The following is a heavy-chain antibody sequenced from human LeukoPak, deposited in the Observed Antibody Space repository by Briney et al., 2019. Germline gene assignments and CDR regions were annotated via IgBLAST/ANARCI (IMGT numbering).Heavy chain of an antibody. CDR3: ASQGGLLWFGELSGGMDV. D-gene: IGHD3-10*01. CDR2: MSYDGGNK. V-gene: IGHV3-30*04. Sequence: GRSLRLSCAASGFTFGSFAMYWVRQAPGKGLHWVAMMSYDGGNKYYVDSVKGRFTISRDNSKNTLYLQMNSLRAEDTAVYYCASQGGLLWFGELSGGMDVWGQGTTVTVSS. CDR1: GFTFGSFA. J-gene: IGHJ6*02.